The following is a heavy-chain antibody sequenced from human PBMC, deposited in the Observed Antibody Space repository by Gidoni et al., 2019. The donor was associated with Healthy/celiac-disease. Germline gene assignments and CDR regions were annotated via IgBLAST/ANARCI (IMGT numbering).Heavy chain of an antibody. V-gene: IGHV3-7*01. Sequence: EVQLVESGGGLVQPGGSLSLSCAASGFTFSSYWMSWVRQAPGKGLEWVANIKQDGSEKYYGDSVKGRFTISRDNAKNSLYLQMNSLRAEDTAVYYCARDRLWFGDHYFDYWGQGTLVTVSS. CDR2: IKQDGSEK. D-gene: IGHD3-10*01. CDR1: GFTFSSYW. J-gene: IGHJ4*02. CDR3: ARDRLWFGDHYFDY.